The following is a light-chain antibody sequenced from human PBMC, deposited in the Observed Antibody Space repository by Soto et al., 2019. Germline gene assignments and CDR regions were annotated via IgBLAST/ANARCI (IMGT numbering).Light chain of an antibody. CDR3: QQFNSYPRT. CDR1: QGISSY. V-gene: IGKV1-9*01. J-gene: IGKJ1*01. Sequence: DIQLTQSPSFLSASVGDRVTITCRASQGISSYLVWYQQKPGKAPNLLIYGASTLQSGVPSRFSGSGSGTEFTLKISSLQPEDFATYYCQQFNSYPRTFDQGTKVEAK. CDR2: GAS.